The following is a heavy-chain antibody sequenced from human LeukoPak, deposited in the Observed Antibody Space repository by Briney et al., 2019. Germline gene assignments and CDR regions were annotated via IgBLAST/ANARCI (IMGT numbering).Heavy chain of an antibody. CDR3: ARRAGWYRDAFDI. CDR2: IYYSGST. CDR1: GGSISSYY. D-gene: IGHD6-19*01. J-gene: IGHJ3*02. V-gene: IGHV4-59*01. Sequence: SETLSLTCTVSGGSISSYYWSWIRQPPGKGLEWIGYIYYSGSTNYNPSLKSRVTISVDTSKNQFSLKLSSVTAADTAVYYCARRAGWYRDAFDIWGQGTMVTVSS.